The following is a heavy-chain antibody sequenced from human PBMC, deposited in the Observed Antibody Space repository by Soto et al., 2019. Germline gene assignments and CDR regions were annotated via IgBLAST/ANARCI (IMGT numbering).Heavy chain of an antibody. J-gene: IGHJ3*02. Sequence: VGSLRLSCAASGFTVSSNYMSWVRQAPGKGLEWVSVIYSGGSTYYADSVKGRFTISRDNSKNTLYLQMNSLRAEDTAVYYCARGWADYYDSSGFDAFDIWGQGTMVTVSS. V-gene: IGHV3-53*01. CDR3: ARGWADYYDSSGFDAFDI. CDR1: GFTVSSNY. D-gene: IGHD3-22*01. CDR2: IYSGGST.